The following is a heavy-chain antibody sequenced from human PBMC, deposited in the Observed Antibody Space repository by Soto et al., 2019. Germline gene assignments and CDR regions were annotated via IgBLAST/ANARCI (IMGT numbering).Heavy chain of an antibody. V-gene: IGHV1-2*04. D-gene: IGHD6-6*01. J-gene: IGHJ5*02. Sequence: GASVKVSCKASGYTFTGYYMHWVRQAPGQGLEWMGWINPNSGGTNYAQKFQGWVTMTRDTSTSTVYMELSSLRSEDTAVYYCARSSGSSSSYWFDPWGQGTLVTVSS. CDR1: GYTFTGYY. CDR2: INPNSGGT. CDR3: ARSSGSSSSYWFDP.